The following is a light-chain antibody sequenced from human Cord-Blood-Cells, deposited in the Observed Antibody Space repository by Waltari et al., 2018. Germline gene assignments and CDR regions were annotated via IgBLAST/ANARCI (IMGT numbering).Light chain of an antibody. CDR2: WAS. J-gene: IGKJ1*01. Sequence: DIVMTQSPDSLAVSLGERATINCKSSQGVLYSSNNKNYLAWYQQKPGQPPKLLIYWASTREAGVPDRFSGSGSGTDFPLTCSSLQAEDVAVYYCQQYYSTPPAFGQGTKVEIK. V-gene: IGKV4-1*01. CDR3: QQYYSTPPA. CDR1: QGVLYSSNNKNY.